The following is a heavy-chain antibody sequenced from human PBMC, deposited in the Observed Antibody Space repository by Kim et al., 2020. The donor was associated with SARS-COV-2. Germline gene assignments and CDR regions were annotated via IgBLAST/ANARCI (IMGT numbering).Heavy chain of an antibody. CDR2: ISSSSSYI. Sequence: GGSLRLSCAASGFTFSDFNMLWVRQAPEKGLEWVSSISSSSSYIYYADSVKGRFTISRDNAKNSLYLQMNSLRADDTAVYYCARGARSWPPNWFDPWGQGALVTVSS. CDR1: GFTFSDFN. CDR3: ARGARSWPPNWFDP. D-gene: IGHD6-13*01. V-gene: IGHV3-21*01. J-gene: IGHJ5*02.